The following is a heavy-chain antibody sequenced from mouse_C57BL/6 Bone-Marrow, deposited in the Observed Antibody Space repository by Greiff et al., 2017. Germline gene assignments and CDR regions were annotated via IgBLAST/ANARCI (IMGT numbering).Heavy chain of an antibody. CDR2: IHPSDSDT. J-gene: IGHJ1*03. CDR1: GYTFTSYW. D-gene: IGHD1-1*01. V-gene: IGHV1-74*01. CDR3: AIPITTVVTSYWYFDV. Sequence: VQLQQPGAELVKPGASVKVSCKASGYTFTSYWMHWVKQRPGQGLEWIGRIHPSDSDTNYNQKFKGKATLTVDKSTSTAYMQISSLTSEDSAVYYCAIPITTVVTSYWYFDVWGTGTTVTVSS.